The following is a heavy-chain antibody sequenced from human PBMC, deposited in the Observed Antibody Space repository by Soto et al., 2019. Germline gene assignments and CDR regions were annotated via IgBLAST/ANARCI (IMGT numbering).Heavy chain of an antibody. Sequence: GGSLRLSCTASGFPFRSYAMSWVRQATGKGLEWVSAISGSGGSTYYADSVKGRFTISRDNSKNTLYLQMNSLRAEDTAVYYCARDGYCSGGSCYSVPVFDYWGQGTLVTVSS. CDR2: ISGSGGST. CDR3: ARDGYCSGGSCYSVPVFDY. J-gene: IGHJ4*02. V-gene: IGHV3-23*01. D-gene: IGHD2-15*01. CDR1: GFPFRSYA.